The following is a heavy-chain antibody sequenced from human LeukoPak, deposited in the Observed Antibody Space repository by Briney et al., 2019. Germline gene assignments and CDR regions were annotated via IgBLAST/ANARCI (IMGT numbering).Heavy chain of an antibody. D-gene: IGHD3-10*01. Sequence: ASVKVSCKASGYTFTGYYMHWVRQAPGQGLEWMGWINPNSGGTNYAQKFQGRVTMTRDTSISTAYMELSRLRSDDTAAYYCARDRESYGSGIDAFDIWGQGTMVTVSS. CDR3: ARDRESYGSGIDAFDI. J-gene: IGHJ3*02. V-gene: IGHV1-2*02. CDR2: INPNSGGT. CDR1: GYTFTGYY.